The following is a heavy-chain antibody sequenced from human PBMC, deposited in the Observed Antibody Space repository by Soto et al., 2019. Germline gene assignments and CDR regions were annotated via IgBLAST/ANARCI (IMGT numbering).Heavy chain of an antibody. V-gene: IGHV1-69*13. J-gene: IGHJ6*02. CDR2: IIPIFGTA. D-gene: IGHD3-9*01. Sequence: GASVKVSCKASGGTFSSYAIRWMRQAPGQGLEWMGGIIPIFGTANYAQKFQGRVTITADESTGTAYMELSSLRSEDTAVYYCARDLTQKHYDILTGPDDGMDVWGQGTTVTVSS. CDR1: GGTFSSYA. CDR3: ARDLTQKHYDILTGPDDGMDV.